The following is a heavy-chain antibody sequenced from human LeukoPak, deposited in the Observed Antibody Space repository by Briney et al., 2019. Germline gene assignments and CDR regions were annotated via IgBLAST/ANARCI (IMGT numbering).Heavy chain of an antibody. J-gene: IGHJ4*02. CDR3: VRAALYYYGSESYYFFEH. CDR1: GFTFTTYW. D-gene: IGHD3-10*01. CDR2: IKQDGTEK. Sequence: GGSLRLSCAASGFTFTTYWLGWVRQPPGKGLEWVANIKQDGTEKYYVDSVKGRFTISRDNAKNSLYLQMNTLRVEDTAIYYCVRAALYYYGSESYYFFEHWGQGTPVTASS. V-gene: IGHV3-7*01.